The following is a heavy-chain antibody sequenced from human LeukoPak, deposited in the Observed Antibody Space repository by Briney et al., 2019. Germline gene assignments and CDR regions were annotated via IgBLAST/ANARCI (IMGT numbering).Heavy chain of an antibody. CDR3: ARDVSGSYSYFDY. V-gene: IGHV3-21*01. D-gene: IGHD1-26*01. CDR1: GFTVSSNY. J-gene: IGHJ4*02. CDR2: ISSSSSYI. Sequence: GGSLRLSCAASGFTVSSNYMSWVRQAPGKGLEWVSSISSSSSYIYYADSVKGRFTISRDNAKNSLYLQMNSLRAEDTAVYYCARDVSGSYSYFDYWGQGTLVTVSS.